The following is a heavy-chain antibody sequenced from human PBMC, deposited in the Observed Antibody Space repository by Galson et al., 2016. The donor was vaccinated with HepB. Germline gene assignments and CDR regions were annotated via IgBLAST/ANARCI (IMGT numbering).Heavy chain of an antibody. Sequence: SVKVSCKASGGTFSSYALSWVRQAPGQGLEWMGRIIPIFRPTYYAQKFQGRVSITADESTSTAYMELSSLRSEDTAVYYCARPQREGGNYYSFDYWGQGTLVTVSS. CDR2: IIPIFRPT. D-gene: IGHD1-26*01. J-gene: IGHJ4*02. CDR3: ARPQREGGNYYSFDY. CDR1: GGTFSSYA. V-gene: IGHV1-69*13.